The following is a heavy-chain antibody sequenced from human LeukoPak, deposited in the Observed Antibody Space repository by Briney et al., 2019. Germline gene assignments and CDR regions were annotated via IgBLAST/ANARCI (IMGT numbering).Heavy chain of an antibody. J-gene: IGHJ4*02. Sequence: GGSLRPSCVASGFTFSTHWMNWVRQAPGKGLEWMANIKQDGSESFYADSLKGRFTISRDNAKNSVFLQMSSLRAEDTAVYYCARGRLTDNGVFDYWGRGTLVIVSS. D-gene: IGHD1-14*01. CDR2: IKQDGSES. CDR1: GFTFSTHW. CDR3: ARGRLTDNGVFDY. V-gene: IGHV3-7*01.